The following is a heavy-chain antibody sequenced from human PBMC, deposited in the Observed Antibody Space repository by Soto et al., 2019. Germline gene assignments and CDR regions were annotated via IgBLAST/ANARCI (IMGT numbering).Heavy chain of an antibody. V-gene: IGHV3-11*01. CDR3: ARIAAAGFYFDY. CDR1: GFTFSDYY. D-gene: IGHD6-13*01. J-gene: IGHJ4*02. CDR2: ISSSGSTI. Sequence: GGSLRLSCAASGFTFSDYYMSWIRQAPGKGLEWVSYISSSGSTIYYADSVKGRFTISRDNAKNSLYLQMNSLRAGDTAVYYCARIAAAGFYFDYWGQGTLVTVSS.